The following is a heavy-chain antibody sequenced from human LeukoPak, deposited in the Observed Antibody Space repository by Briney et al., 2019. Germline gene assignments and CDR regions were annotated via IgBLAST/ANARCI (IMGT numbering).Heavy chain of an antibody. Sequence: GASVKVSCKASGYTLTGYYMHWVRQAPGQGPEWMGWINGNSGGTNYAQKFQGRVTMTRDTSISTAYMELSRLRSDDTAVYYCASGSSGWYPFDYWGQGTLVTVSS. CDR3: ASGSSGWYPFDY. J-gene: IGHJ4*02. V-gene: IGHV1-2*02. CDR2: INGNSGGT. D-gene: IGHD6-19*01. CDR1: GYTLTGYY.